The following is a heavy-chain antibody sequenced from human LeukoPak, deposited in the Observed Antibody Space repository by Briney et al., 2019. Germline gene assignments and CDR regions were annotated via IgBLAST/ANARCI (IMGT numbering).Heavy chain of an antibody. Sequence: PGGSLRLSCAASGFPFSNYWMHWVRQAPGKGLVWVSLMNSDGSSISYADSVKGRFTISRDNAKNTLYLQMNSLRAEDAAVYYCATVSRSSGRGYFDYWGQGTLVTVSS. CDR3: ATVSRSSGRGYFDY. V-gene: IGHV3-74*01. CDR2: MNSDGSSI. D-gene: IGHD6-19*01. CDR1: GFPFSNYW. J-gene: IGHJ4*02.